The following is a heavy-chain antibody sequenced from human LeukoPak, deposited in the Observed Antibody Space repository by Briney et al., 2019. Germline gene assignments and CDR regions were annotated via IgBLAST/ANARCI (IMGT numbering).Heavy chain of an antibody. D-gene: IGHD4-23*01. V-gene: IGHV3-33*01. CDR3: ARDNYGGNSEGYFQH. CDR2: IWYDGSYK. CDR1: GFTFSSYG. J-gene: IGHJ1*01. Sequence: GRSLRLSCAASGFTFSSYGMHWVRQAPGKGLEWVAVIWYDGSYKYYADSVKGRFTISRDNSKNTLYLQMNSLRAEDTAVYYCARDNYGGNSEGYFQHWGQGTLVTVSS.